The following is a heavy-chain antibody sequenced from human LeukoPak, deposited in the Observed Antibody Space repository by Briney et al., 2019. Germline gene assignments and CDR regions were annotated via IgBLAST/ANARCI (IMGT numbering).Heavy chain of an antibody. D-gene: IGHD3-16*01. V-gene: IGHV3-74*01. CDR2: INSDVSTT. J-gene: IGHJ4*02. CDR1: GFAFSSYW. CDR3: AKDRLGSGGYDFDY. Sequence: PVGSLRLSCAASGFAFSSYWMHWVRQAPGKRLGWVSRINSDVSTTSSAASVKVRFTFSKDNAKNTPYLQMNSLRADDTGVYYCAKDRLGSGGYDFDYWGQGTLVSVSS.